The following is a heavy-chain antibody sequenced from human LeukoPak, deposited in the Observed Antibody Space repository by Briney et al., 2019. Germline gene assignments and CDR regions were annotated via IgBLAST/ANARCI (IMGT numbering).Heavy chain of an antibody. V-gene: IGHV1-3*01. J-gene: IGHJ4*02. Sequence: ASVKVSCKASGYTFINYAIHWVRQAPGQGLEWMGWINAGNGDRKYSQKLQDRVTINRDTSASTVYMELSSLRSEDTAVYYCTRDPLLGFGEFSLWGQGTLVTVSS. CDR1: GYTFINYA. CDR3: TRDPLLGFGEFSL. CDR2: INAGNGDR. D-gene: IGHD3-10*01.